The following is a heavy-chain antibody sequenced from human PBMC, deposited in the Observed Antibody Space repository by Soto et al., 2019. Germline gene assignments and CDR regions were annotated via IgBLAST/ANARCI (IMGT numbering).Heavy chain of an antibody. CDR3: ARSAPTGCFLFAY. CDR1: GFTFDSYD. D-gene: IGHD2-8*02. CDR2: IGTVGDT. Sequence: EVQLVESGGGLVRPGGSLRLSCAASGFTFDSYDMHWVRQAAGKPLEWVSSIGTVGDTYYQASVKGRFTFSRDNGKSSLSLQMNSLRVEDTAIYFSARSAPTGCFLFAYWGQGILVAVSS. J-gene: IGHJ4*02. V-gene: IGHV3-13*01.